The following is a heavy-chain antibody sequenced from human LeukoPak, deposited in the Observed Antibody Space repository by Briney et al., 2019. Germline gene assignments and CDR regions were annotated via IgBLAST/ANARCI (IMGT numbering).Heavy chain of an antibody. CDR1: GYTFTGYY. V-gene: IGHV1-2*02. D-gene: IGHD5-12*01. J-gene: IGHJ4*02. Sequence: ASVKVSCKASGYTFTGYYMHWVRQAPGQGLEWIGWINPNSGGTNYAQKFQGRVTMTRDTSISTAYMELSRLKSDDTAVYYCARDSGYDSSYFDYWGQGTLVTVSS. CDR2: INPNSGGT. CDR3: ARDSGYDSSYFDY.